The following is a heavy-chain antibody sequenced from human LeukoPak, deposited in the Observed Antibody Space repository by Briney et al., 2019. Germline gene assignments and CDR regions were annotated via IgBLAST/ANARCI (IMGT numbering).Heavy chain of an antibody. J-gene: IGHJ6*03. D-gene: IGHD3-22*01. CDR3: VRVRWLNAYYHYYYMDV. Sequence: SETLSLTCTVSGGPISSGGYYWSWIRQHPGKGLEWIGYIHDSGSTNYNPFLKSRVTISLDAAKDQFSLRLSSVTAADTALYYCVRVRWLNAYYHYYYMDVWGKGTTVTVSS. V-gene: IGHV4-61*08. CDR2: IHDSGST. CDR1: GGPISSGGYY.